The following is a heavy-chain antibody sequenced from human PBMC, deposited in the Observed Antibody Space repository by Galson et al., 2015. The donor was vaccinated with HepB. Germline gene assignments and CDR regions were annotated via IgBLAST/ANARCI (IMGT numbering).Heavy chain of an antibody. Sequence: SLRLSCAASGFTFSNSWMTWVRQAPGKGLEWVAHINQDGSEKNYVDSVKGRFTVSRDNAKDSLYLQMNSLRADDTAVYYCARGLYGMDVWGQGTTVTVSS. CDR1: GFTFSNSW. CDR2: INQDGSEK. CDR3: ARGLYGMDV. J-gene: IGHJ6*02. V-gene: IGHV3-7*03.